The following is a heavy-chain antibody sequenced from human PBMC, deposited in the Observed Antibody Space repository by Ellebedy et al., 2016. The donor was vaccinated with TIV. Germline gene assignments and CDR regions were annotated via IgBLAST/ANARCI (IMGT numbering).Heavy chain of an antibody. V-gene: IGHV7-4-1*02. CDR1: GYTFTSYA. J-gene: IGHJ4*02. Sequence: ASVKVSCKTSGYTFTSYAINWVRRAPGQGLEWVGWINTNTGKPTYAQVFTGRFVISLDTSVSTAYLQISSLKAEDSAVYYCARGLPWDYWGQGTLVTVSS. D-gene: IGHD2-15*01. CDR2: INTNTGKP. CDR3: ARGLPWDY.